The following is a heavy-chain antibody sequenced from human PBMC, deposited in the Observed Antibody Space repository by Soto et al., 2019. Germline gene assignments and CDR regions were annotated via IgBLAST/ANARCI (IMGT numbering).Heavy chain of an antibody. CDR3: ARSPSVTPNLDY. Sequence: ASVKVSCKASGYTFTGYYMHWVRQAPGQGLEWMGWINPNSGGTNYAQKFQGWVTMTRDTSISTAYMELSRLRSDDMAVYYCARSPSVTPNLDYWGQGILVTVSS. CDR2: INPNSGGT. J-gene: IGHJ4*02. CDR1: GYTFTGYY. D-gene: IGHD4-17*01. V-gene: IGHV1-2*04.